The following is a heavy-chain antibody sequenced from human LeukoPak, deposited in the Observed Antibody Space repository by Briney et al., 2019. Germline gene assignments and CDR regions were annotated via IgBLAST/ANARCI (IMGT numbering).Heavy chain of an antibody. V-gene: IGHV3-30-3*01. D-gene: IGHD6-19*01. CDR3: ARGRIAVSWFDP. J-gene: IGHJ5*02. CDR1: GFTFSSYA. CDR2: ISYDGSNK. Sequence: GGSLRLSCSASGFTFSSYAMHWVRQAPGKGLEWVAVISYDGSNKYYADSVKGRFTISRDNSKNTLYLQMNSLRAEDTAVYYCARGRIAVSWFDPWGQGTLVTVSS.